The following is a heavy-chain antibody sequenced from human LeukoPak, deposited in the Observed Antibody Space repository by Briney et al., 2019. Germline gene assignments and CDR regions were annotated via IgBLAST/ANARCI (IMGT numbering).Heavy chain of an antibody. CDR3: ARSTALVGDDWVDP. J-gene: IGHJ5*02. V-gene: IGHV6-1*01. Sequence: SQTLSLTCAISGDSVSSNSAAWNWIRQSPSRGLEWLGRTVYRSKWYYDYAVSVQSRITINADTSKNQFCLHLNSATPEDTAVYYCARSTALVGDDWVDPWGQGTLVTVSS. CDR2: TVYRSKWYY. CDR1: GDSVSSNSAA. D-gene: IGHD3-9*01.